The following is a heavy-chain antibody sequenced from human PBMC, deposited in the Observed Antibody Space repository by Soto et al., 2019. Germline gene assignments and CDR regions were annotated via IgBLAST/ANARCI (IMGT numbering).Heavy chain of an antibody. Sequence: QVQLQESGPGLVKPSETLSLTCTVSGGSISSYYWSWIRQPPGKGLEWIGYIYYSGSTNYNPSLKSRVPISVATSKNQFSLKLSSVTAADTAVYYCARHHKGYFAYWGQGTLVTVSS. CDR3: ARHHKGYFAY. CDR2: IYYSGST. V-gene: IGHV4-59*08. J-gene: IGHJ4*02. CDR1: GGSISSYY.